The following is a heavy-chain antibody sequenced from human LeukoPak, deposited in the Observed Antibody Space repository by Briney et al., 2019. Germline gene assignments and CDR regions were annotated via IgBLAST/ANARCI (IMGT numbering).Heavy chain of an antibody. V-gene: IGHV4-39*01. J-gene: IGHJ3*02. D-gene: IGHD3-22*01. CDR3: ARTYYYDSSGYRIDAFDI. CDR2: IYYSGST. CDR1: GGSISSSSYY. Sequence: SETLSLTCTVSGGSISSSSYYWGWIRQPPGKGLEWIGSIYYSGSTHYNPSLKSRVTISVDTSKNQFSLKLSSVTAADTAVYYCARTYYYDSSGYRIDAFDIWGQGTMVTVSS.